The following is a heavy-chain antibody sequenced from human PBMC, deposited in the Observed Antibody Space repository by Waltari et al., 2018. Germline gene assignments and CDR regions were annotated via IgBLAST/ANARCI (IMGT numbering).Heavy chain of an antibody. CDR2: IFSGGAT. D-gene: IGHD5-12*01. Sequence: EVQLVETGGGLIQPGGSLRLSCVASGFSVRNNYMTWVRQAPGKGLEWVSLIFSGGATYYAESLKGQFTMSRDNSKNTVYLYMNSLRVEDTAVYYCARGYGDYGFDYWGQGTLVTVSA. J-gene: IGHJ4*02. CDR3: ARGYGDYGFDY. V-gene: IGHV3-53*02. CDR1: GFSVRNNY.